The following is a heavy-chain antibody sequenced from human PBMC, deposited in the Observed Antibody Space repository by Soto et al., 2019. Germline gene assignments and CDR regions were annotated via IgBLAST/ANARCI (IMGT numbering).Heavy chain of an antibody. CDR2: IWYDGSNK. J-gene: IGHJ3*02. D-gene: IGHD2-21*02. CDR1: GFTFSSYG. CDR3: ARPMVVTDSNDAFDI. Sequence: QVQLVESGGGVVQPGRSLRLSCAASGFTFSSYGMHWVRQAPGKGLEWVAVIWYDGSNKYYADSVKGRFTISRDNSKNTLYLQMNSLRAEDTAVYYCARPMVVTDSNDAFDIWGQGTMVTVSS. V-gene: IGHV3-33*01.